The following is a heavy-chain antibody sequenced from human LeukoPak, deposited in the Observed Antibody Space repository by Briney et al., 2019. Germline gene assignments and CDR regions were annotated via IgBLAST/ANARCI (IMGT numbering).Heavy chain of an antibody. Sequence: ASVKVSCKASGYTFTSYDINWVRQATGQGLEWMGWMNPNSGNTGYAQKFQGRVTMTRNTSISKAYMELSSLRSEDTAVYYCARGLVPAAISYSYYYYMDVWGKGTTVTVSS. CDR3: ARGLVPAAISYSYYYYMDV. CDR2: MNPNSGNT. D-gene: IGHD2-2*01. CDR1: GYTFTSYD. V-gene: IGHV1-8*01. J-gene: IGHJ6*03.